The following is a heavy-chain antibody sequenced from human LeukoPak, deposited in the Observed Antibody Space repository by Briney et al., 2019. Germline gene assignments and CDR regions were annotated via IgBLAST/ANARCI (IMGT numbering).Heavy chain of an antibody. CDR1: GGSISSGSYY. Sequence: SQTLSLTCTVSGGSISSGSYYWSWIRQPAGKGLEWIGRIYTSGSTNYNTSLKSRVTISVDTSKNQFSLKLSSVTAADTAVYYCARVSRDGYNSIYYFDCWGQGTLVTVSS. CDR3: ARVSRDGYNSIYYFDC. D-gene: IGHD5-24*01. J-gene: IGHJ4*02. V-gene: IGHV4-61*02. CDR2: IYTSGST.